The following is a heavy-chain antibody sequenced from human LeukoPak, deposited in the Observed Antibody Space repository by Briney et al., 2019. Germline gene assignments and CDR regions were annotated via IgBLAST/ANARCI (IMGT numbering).Heavy chain of an antibody. CDR2: ISYDGSNK. V-gene: IGHV3-30-3*01. J-gene: IGHJ4*02. CDR3: ARAYYDILTGYYDY. Sequence: HPGGSLRLSCAASGFTFSSYAMHWVRQAPGKGLEWVAVISYDGSNKYYADSVKGRFTISRDNSKNTLYLQVNSLRAEDTAVYYCARAYYDILTGYYDYWGQGTLVTVSS. CDR1: GFTFSSYA. D-gene: IGHD3-9*01.